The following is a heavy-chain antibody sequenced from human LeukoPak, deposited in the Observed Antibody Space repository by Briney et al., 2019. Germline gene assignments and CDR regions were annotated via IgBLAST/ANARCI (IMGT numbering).Heavy chain of an antibody. Sequence: GGSLRLSCAASGFTFSSYGMHWVRQAPGKGLEWVAVISYDGSNKYYADSVKGRFTISRDNSKNTLYLQMNSLRAEDTAVYYCAKDMIVGGNSGPFDYWGQGTLVTVSS. CDR2: ISYDGSNK. V-gene: IGHV3-30*18. CDR3: AKDMIVGGNSGPFDY. D-gene: IGHD1-26*01. CDR1: GFTFSSYG. J-gene: IGHJ4*02.